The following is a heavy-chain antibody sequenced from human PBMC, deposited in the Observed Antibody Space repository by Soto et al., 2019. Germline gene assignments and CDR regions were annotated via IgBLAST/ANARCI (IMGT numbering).Heavy chain of an antibody. CDR2: IIPILGIA. D-gene: IGHD6-13*01. CDR1: GYTLTELS. V-gene: IGHV1-69*04. Sequence: ASVKVSCEVSGYTLTELSMHWVRQAPGQGLEWMGRIIPILGIANYAQKFQGRVTMTADKSTSTAYMELSSLRSEDTAVYYCARDDPRYSSSWYDDWGQGTLVTVSS. CDR3: ARDDPRYSSSWYDD. J-gene: IGHJ5*02.